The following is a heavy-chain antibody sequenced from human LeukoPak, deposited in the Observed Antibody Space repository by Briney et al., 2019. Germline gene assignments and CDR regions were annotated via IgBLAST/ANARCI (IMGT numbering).Heavy chain of an antibody. CDR3: ARFTEHKGGLDV. Sequence: SQTLSLTCAISGDSVSNNRGAWNWIRQSPLRGLEWLGRTYYRSKWYNDYAVSMRSRITINADTSKNQFSLQLSSVTPEDTAVYYCARFTEHKGGLDVWGQGTTVTVSS. V-gene: IGHV6-1*01. CDR2: TYYRSKWYN. D-gene: IGHD1/OR15-1a*01. CDR1: GDSVSNNRGA. J-gene: IGHJ6*02.